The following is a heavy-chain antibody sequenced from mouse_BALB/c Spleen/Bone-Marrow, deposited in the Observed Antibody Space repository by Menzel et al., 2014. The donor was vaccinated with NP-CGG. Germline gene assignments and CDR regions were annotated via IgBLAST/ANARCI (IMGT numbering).Heavy chain of an antibody. Sequence: EVQLQQSGPELVKPGASVKISCKASGYSFTGYCMHWVKQSHVKSLEWIGRINPYNGATSYNQNFKDKASLTVDKSSSTAYMELHSLTSEDSAVYYCANYDGGFAYWGQGTLVTVSA. J-gene: IGHJ3*01. V-gene: IGHV1-31*01. CDR3: ANYDGGFAY. CDR1: GYSFTGYC. D-gene: IGHD2-4*01. CDR2: INPYNGAT.